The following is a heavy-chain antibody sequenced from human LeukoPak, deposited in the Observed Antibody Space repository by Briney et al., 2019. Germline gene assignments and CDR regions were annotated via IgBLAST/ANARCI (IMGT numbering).Heavy chain of an antibody. D-gene: IGHD3-3*01. Sequence: PETLSLTCNVSGGSISTSSYYWGWIRQPPGKGPEWIGSVYYSGNTYYSPSLKSRVTISVDTSKNQFSLKLSAVTAADTAVYYCARRGGSKIDYWGQGTLVTVSS. CDR2: VYYSGNT. V-gene: IGHV4-39*01. CDR3: ARRGGSKIDY. J-gene: IGHJ4*02. CDR1: GGSISTSSYY.